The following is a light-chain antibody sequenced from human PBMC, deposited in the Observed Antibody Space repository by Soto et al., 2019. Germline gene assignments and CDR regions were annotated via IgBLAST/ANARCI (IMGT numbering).Light chain of an antibody. V-gene: IGKV1-27*01. CDR1: QGVTNY. J-gene: IGKJ1*01. Sequence: DIEMTQSPSSLSASVGDRVTITCRASQGVTNYLAWYQQKPGKVPKLLIYAASTLQSGVPSRFSGSGSGTDFTLTISSLQPEDVATYYCQKYNRAPQTFGQGSKVDIK. CDR3: QKYNRAPQT. CDR2: AAS.